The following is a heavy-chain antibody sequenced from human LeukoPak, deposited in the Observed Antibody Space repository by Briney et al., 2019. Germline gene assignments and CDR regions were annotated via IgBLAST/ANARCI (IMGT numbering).Heavy chain of an antibody. V-gene: IGHV1-69*13. D-gene: IGHD3-22*01. CDR3: ASPGAMGYYDSSGYYPLDY. CDR2: IIPIFGTA. J-gene: IGHJ4*02. CDR1: GGTFSSYA. Sequence: SVKVSCRASGGTFSSYAISWVRQAPGQGLEWMGGIIPIFGTANYAQKFQGRVTITADESTSTAYMELSSLRSEDTAVYYCASPGAMGYYDSSGYYPLDYWGQGTLVTVSS.